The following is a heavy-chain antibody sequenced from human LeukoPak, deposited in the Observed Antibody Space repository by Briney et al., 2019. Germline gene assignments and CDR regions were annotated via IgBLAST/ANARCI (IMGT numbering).Heavy chain of an antibody. CDR2: IHHNGAA. J-gene: IGHJ5*02. CDR1: GHSIRSEYS. CDR3: AGSAATSSCHWFDH. V-gene: IGHV4-38-2*01. D-gene: IGHD6-13*01. Sequence: SETLSLTCAVLGHSIRSEYSWGWIRQPPGKGLEWIGSIHHNGAAYYNASLRSRVTISVDPSNNQFFLDLKSLTAADTAVYYCAGSAATSSCHWFDHWGRGTLVTVSS.